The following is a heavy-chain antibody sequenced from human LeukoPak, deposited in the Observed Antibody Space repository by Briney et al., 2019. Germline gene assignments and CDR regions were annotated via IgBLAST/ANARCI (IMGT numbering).Heavy chain of an antibody. Sequence: GASVKVSCKASGGTFSSYAISWVRQAPGQGLEWMGGIIPIFGTANYAQKFQGRVTITADKSTSTAYMELRSLRSDDTAVYYCARDWSRIAAPGYWGQGTLVTVSS. CDR3: ARDWSRIAAPGY. V-gene: IGHV1-69*06. CDR2: IIPIFGTA. CDR1: GGTFSSYA. D-gene: IGHD6-13*01. J-gene: IGHJ4*02.